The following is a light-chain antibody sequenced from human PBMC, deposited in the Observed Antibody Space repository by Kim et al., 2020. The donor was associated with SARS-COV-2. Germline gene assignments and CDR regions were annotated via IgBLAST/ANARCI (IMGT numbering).Light chain of an antibody. Sequence: RSATLTCSGDGNNVGNEGAAWLRQRQGGPPTLLSYRNNNRPSGISDRFSASRSGNTAYLTITRLQAEDEADYYCLAWDSRRSVWVFGGGTQLTVL. J-gene: IGLJ3*02. CDR1: GNNVGNEG. V-gene: IGLV10-54*04. CDR3: LAWDSRRSVWV. CDR2: RNN.